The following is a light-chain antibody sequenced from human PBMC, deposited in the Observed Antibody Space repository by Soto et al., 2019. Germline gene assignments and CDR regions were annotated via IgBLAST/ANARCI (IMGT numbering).Light chain of an antibody. CDR1: QSITSW. CDR2: AAS. CDR3: QQSYSPPPIT. J-gene: IGKJ5*01. Sequence: DIQITQSPSTLSASVGDRVTITCRASQSITSWLAWYQQKPGKAPKLLIYAASSLQRGVPSRFSGSGSGTDFTLTIGSLQPEDFAIYYCQQSYSPPPITFGQGTRLEIK. V-gene: IGKV1-39*01.